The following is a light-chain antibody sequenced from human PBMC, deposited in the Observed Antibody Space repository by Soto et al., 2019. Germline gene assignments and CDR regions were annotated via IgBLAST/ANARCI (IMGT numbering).Light chain of an antibody. CDR2: YAS. CDR3: QQRINWIT. CDR1: QSVSSY. Sequence: EIVLTQSPATLSLSPGERATLSCRASQSVSSYLAWYQQKPGQAPRLLIYYASNRATGIPARFSGSGSGTDFTLTISSLEPEDFAVYYCQQRINWITFGQGTRLEIK. J-gene: IGKJ5*01. V-gene: IGKV3-11*01.